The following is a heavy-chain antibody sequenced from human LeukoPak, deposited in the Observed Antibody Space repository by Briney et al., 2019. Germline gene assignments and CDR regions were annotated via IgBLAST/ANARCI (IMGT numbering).Heavy chain of an antibody. CDR3: AKVQNIYCSSTSCQPAYYFDY. V-gene: IGHV3-23*01. J-gene: IGHJ4*02. D-gene: IGHD2-2*01. CDR1: GFTFSSYA. CDR2: ISGSGGST. Sequence: PGGSLRLSCAASGFTFSSYAMHWVRQAPGKGLEWVSAISGSGGSTYYADSVKGRFTISRDNSKNTLYLQMNSLRAEDTAVYYCAKVQNIYCSSTSCQPAYYFDYWGQGTLVTVSS.